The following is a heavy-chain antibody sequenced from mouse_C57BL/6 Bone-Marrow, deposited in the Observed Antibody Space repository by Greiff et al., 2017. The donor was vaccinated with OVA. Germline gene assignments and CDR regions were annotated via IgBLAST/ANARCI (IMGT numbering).Heavy chain of an antibody. CDR2: ISNGGGST. J-gene: IGHJ4*01. CDR1: GFTFSDYY. D-gene: IGHD1-1*01. Sequence: EVQRVESGGGLVQPGGSLKLSCAASGFTFSDYYMYWVRQTPEKRLEWVAYISNGGGSTYYPDTVKGRFTISRDNAKNTLYLQMSRLKSEDTAMYYCARHLGTTVVALSDYAMDYWGQGTSVTVSS. CDR3: ARHLGTTVVALSDYAMDY. V-gene: IGHV5-12*01.